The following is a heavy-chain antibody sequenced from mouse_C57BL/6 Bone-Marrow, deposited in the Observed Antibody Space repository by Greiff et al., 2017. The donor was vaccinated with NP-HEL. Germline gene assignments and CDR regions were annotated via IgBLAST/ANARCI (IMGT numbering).Heavy chain of an antibody. D-gene: IGHD2-4*01. J-gene: IGHJ3*01. Sequence: EVQLVESGGDLVKPGGSLKLSCAASGFTFSSYGMSWVRQTPDKRLEWVATISSGGSYTYYPDSVKGRSTISRDNAKNTLYLQMSSLKSEDTAMYYGASPYDYDVAWFAYWGQGTLVTVSA. CDR3: ASPYDYDVAWFAY. CDR2: ISSGGSYT. CDR1: GFTFSSYG. V-gene: IGHV5-6*01.